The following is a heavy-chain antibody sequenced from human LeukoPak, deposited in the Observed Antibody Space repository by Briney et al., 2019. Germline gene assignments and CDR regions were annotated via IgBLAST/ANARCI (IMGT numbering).Heavy chain of an antibody. Sequence: RRASVKVSCKASGYTFTNYYMHWVRQAPGQGLEWMGIINPSGGSTSYAQKFQGRVTMTRDTSTSTAYMELSSLRSEDTAVYYCAREIGMGAFDYYYYGMDVWGQGTTVTVSS. V-gene: IGHV1-46*01. CDR2: INPSGGST. CDR1: GYTFTNYY. D-gene: IGHD3-16*01. J-gene: IGHJ6*02. CDR3: AREIGMGAFDYYYYGMDV.